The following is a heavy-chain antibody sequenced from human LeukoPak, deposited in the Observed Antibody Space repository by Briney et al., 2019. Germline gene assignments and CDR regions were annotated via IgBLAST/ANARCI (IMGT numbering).Heavy chain of an antibody. V-gene: IGHV3-30*02. CDR3: ARGLFLSGYLDAFDV. CDR1: GFTFSTYG. J-gene: IGHJ3*01. D-gene: IGHD3-22*01. Sequence: GGSLRLSCAASGFTFSTYGMHWVRQTPGKGLEWVAFIRYDGSNKYYADSVKGRCTISRDNSKNTLYLQMNSLRAEDTAVYFCARGLFLSGYLDAFDVWGQGTVVTVSS. CDR2: IRYDGSNK.